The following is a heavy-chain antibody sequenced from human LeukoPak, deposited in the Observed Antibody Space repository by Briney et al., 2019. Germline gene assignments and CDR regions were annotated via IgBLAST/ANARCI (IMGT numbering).Heavy chain of an antibody. CDR3: AKSMVRGVMGYYYGMDV. D-gene: IGHD3-10*01. CDR2: ISGSGGST. CDR1: GFTFSSCA. V-gene: IGHV3-23*01. J-gene: IGHJ6*02. Sequence: GGSLRLSCAASGFTFSSCAMSWVRQAPGKGLEWVSAISGSGGSTYYADSVKGRFTISRDNSKNTLYLQMNSLRAEDTAVYYCAKSMVRGVMGYYYGMDVWGQGTTVTVSS.